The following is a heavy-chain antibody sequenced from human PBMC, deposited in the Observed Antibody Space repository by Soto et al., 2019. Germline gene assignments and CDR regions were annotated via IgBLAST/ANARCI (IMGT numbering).Heavy chain of an antibody. V-gene: IGHV4-61*01. CDR1: GGSVNSGSYY. J-gene: IGHJ5*02. Sequence: SETLSLTCTVSGGSVNSGSYYWSWIRQPPGMGLEWIGYIYYSRTTNYNPSLKSRVTISVDTSKNQFSLKLNSVTAADTAVYYCARIIWSGYYRWFDPWGQGTLVTVSS. CDR3: ARIIWSGYYRWFDP. D-gene: IGHD3-3*01. CDR2: IYYSRTT.